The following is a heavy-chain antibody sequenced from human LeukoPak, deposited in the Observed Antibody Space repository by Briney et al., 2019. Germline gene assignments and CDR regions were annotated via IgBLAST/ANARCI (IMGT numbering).Heavy chain of an antibody. CDR1: GFTFSHYG. CDR3: AKHWSYCSTTSCFFNYYYYYMDV. J-gene: IGHJ6*03. CDR2: ISYDGSNE. D-gene: IGHD2-2*01. Sequence: GGSLRLSCAASGFTFSHYGMHWVRQAPGKGLEWVAVISYDGSNENYADSVEGRFTISRDNSKNTLYLQMYSLRAEDTAVYYCAKHWSYCSTTSCFFNYYYYYMDVWGKGTTVTVSS. V-gene: IGHV3-30*18.